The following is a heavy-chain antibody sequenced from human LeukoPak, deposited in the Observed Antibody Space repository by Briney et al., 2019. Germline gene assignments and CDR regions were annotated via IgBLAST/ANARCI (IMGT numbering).Heavy chain of an antibody. CDR3: ARFSDYDYVWGSYLGLDY. Sequence: SVNVSCKASGGTFSSYAISGVRQPPGQGVEWMGGIIPIFGTANYEQKFQGRVNITADNSTSTAYMELSSLRSEDKAVYYCARFSDYDYVWGSYLGLDYWGEGTMVTVSS. CDR1: GGTFSSYA. D-gene: IGHD3-16*01. CDR2: IIPIFGTA. V-gene: IGHV1-69*06. J-gene: IGHJ4*02.